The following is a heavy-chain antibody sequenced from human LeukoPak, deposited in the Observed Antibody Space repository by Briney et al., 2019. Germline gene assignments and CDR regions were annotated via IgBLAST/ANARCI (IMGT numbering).Heavy chain of an antibody. Sequence: PSETLSLTCTVSGGSISSSSYYWGWIRQPPGKGLEWIGSIYYSGSTYYNPSLKSRVTISVDTSKNQFSLKLSSVTAADTAVYYCARDKGYCSSTSCWAVGNWFDPWGQGTLVTVSS. D-gene: IGHD2-2*01. CDR3: ARDKGYCSSTSCWAVGNWFDP. J-gene: IGHJ5*02. CDR1: GGSISSSSYY. CDR2: IYYSGST. V-gene: IGHV4-39*07.